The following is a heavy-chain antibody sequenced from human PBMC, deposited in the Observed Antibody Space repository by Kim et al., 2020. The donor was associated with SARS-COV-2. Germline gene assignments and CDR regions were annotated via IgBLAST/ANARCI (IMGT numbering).Heavy chain of an antibody. Sequence: SETLSLTCAVYGGSFSGYYWSWIRQPPGKGLEWIGEINHSGSTNYNPSLKSRVTISVDTSKNQFSLKLSSVTAADTAVYYCARRPGGITIFGVADDAFDIWGQGTKVTVAS. CDR3: ARRPGGITIFGVADDAFDI. CDR1: GGSFSGYY. J-gene: IGHJ3*02. CDR2: INHSGST. V-gene: IGHV4-34*01. D-gene: IGHD3-3*01.